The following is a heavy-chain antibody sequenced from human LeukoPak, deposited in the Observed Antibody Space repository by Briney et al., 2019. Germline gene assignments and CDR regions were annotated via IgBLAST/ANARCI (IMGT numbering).Heavy chain of an antibody. Sequence: GGSLRLSCAASGFTFSSYGMHWVRQAPGKGLEWVAVISYDGSNKYYADSVKGRFTISRDNSKNTLYLQVNSLRAEDTAVYYCAKVGAVAGTGPDYFDYWGQGTLVTVSS. CDR3: AKVGAVAGTGPDYFDY. J-gene: IGHJ4*02. CDR1: GFTFSSYG. D-gene: IGHD6-19*01. CDR2: ISYDGSNK. V-gene: IGHV3-30*18.